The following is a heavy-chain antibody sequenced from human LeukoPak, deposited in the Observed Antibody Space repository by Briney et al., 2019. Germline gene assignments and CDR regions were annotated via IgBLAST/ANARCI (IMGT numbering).Heavy chain of an antibody. D-gene: IGHD1-26*01. Sequence: GGSLRLSCAASRFTFSSYSMKWVRQAPGKRLEWISYISSSGNAIYYADSVKGRFTISRDNAKNSLYLQMNSLRDEDTAVYYCARGPSGSYIDAFDIWGQGTLVTVSS. V-gene: IGHV3-48*02. CDR2: ISSSGNAI. J-gene: IGHJ3*02. CDR1: RFTFSSYS. CDR3: ARGPSGSYIDAFDI.